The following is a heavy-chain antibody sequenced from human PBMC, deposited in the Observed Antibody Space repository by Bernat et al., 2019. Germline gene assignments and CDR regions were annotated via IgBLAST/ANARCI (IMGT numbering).Heavy chain of an antibody. D-gene: IGHD6-13*01. CDR3: ARDPNSSSWLYYYYYMDV. CDR2: ISYDGSNK. CDR1: GFTFSSYA. Sequence: QVQLVESGGGVVQPGRSLRLSCAASGFTFSSYAMHWVRQAPGKGLEWVAVISYDGSNKYNADSVKGRFTISRDNSKNTLYLQMNSLRAEDTAVYYCARDPNSSSWLYYYYYMDVWGKGTTVTVSS. J-gene: IGHJ6*03. V-gene: IGHV3-30*01.